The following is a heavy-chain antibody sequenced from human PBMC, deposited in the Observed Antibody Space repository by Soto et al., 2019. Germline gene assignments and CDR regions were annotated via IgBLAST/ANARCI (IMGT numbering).Heavy chain of an antibody. CDR1: GGSISGYY. V-gene: IGHV4-59*01. J-gene: IGHJ4*02. D-gene: IGHD5-12*01. Sequence: QVQLQESGPGLVMPSETLSLTCAVSGGSISGYYWSWIRQPPGKRLEWIGYIYYSGYTNYNPSLKSRVTISVDRSKNQFSLELRSVTASDTAVYYCARDSVGSGYDWGQGTLVTVSS. CDR3: ARDSVGSGYD. CDR2: IYYSGYT.